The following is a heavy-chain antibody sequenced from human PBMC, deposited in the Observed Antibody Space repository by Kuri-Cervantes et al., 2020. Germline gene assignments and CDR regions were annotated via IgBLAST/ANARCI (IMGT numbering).Heavy chain of an antibody. V-gene: IGHV3-21*04. D-gene: IGHD3-16*02. CDR2: ISSSSSYI. Sequence: GESLKIFCAACGFTLIRYSMHWVRQAPGKGLEWVSSISSSSSYIYYAYSVKGRFTIYRDNSKNTLYLQMNSLRAEDTAVYYCARDVLGYYDYIWGTHRYMDVWGKGTTVTVSS. CDR3: ARDVLGYYDYIWGTHRYMDV. J-gene: IGHJ6*03. CDR1: GFTLIRYS.